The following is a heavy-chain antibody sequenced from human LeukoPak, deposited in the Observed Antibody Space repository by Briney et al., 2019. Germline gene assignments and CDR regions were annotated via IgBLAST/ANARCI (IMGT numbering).Heavy chain of an antibody. V-gene: IGHV3-30*18. CDR3: ANYGDYQYFDY. Sequence: GGSLRLSCAASGFTFSSYAMSWVRQAPGKGLEWVAVISYDATNKYYADSVKGRFTISRDNSKNTLYLQMNSLKTDDTAVYYCANYGDYQYFDYWGQGTPVTVSS. CDR2: ISYDATNK. J-gene: IGHJ4*02. CDR1: GFTFSSYA. D-gene: IGHD4-17*01.